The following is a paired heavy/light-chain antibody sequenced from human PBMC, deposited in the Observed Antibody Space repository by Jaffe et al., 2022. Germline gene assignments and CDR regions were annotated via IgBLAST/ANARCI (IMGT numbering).Light chain of an antibody. CDR3: QQYDNLPRT. CDR1: QDISNY. V-gene: IGKV1-33*01. CDR2: DAS. J-gene: IGKJ3*01. Sequence: DIQMTQSPSSLSASVGDRVTITCQASQDISNYLNWYQQKPGKAPKLLIYDASNLETGVPSRFSGSGSGTDFTFTISSLQPEDIATYYCQQYDNLPRTFGPGTKVDIK.
Heavy chain of an antibody. Sequence: QVQLQESGPGLVKPSETLSLTCTVSGGSVSSGSYYWSWIRQPPGKGLEWIGYIYYSGSTNYNPSLKSRVTISVDTSKNQFSLKLSSVTAADTAVYYCARDLKVQYSSSWYYYYYMDVWGKGTTVTVSS. CDR1: GGSVSSGSYY. J-gene: IGHJ6*03. CDR2: IYYSGST. CDR3: ARDLKVQYSSSWYYYYYMDV. D-gene: IGHD6-13*01. V-gene: IGHV4-61*01.